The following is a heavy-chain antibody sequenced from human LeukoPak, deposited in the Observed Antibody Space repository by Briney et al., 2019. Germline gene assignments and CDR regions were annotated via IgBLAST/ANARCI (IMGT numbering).Heavy chain of an antibody. J-gene: IGHJ5*02. D-gene: IGHD2-2*01. CDR2: INPNSGGT. Sequence: ASVKVSCKASGYTFTGYYMHWVRQAPGQGLEWMGWINPNSGGTNYAQKFQGRVTMTRDTSISTAYMELSRLRSDDTAVYYCARDVVVPAAKAGWFDPWGQGTLVTVSS. CDR1: GYTFTGYY. CDR3: ARDVVVPAAKAGWFDP. V-gene: IGHV1-2*02.